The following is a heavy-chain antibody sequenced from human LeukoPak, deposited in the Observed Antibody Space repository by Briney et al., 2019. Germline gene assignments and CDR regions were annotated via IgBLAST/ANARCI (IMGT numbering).Heavy chain of an antibody. CDR2: MNPNSGNT. V-gene: IGHV1-8*02. CDR1: GYTFTSYG. J-gene: IGHJ6*02. Sequence: ASVKVSCKASGYTFTSYGISWVRQATGQGLEWMGWMNPNSGNTGYAQKFQGRVTMTRNTSISTAYMELSSLRSEDTAVYYCATQDQYSSYYYGMDVWGQGTTVTVSS. D-gene: IGHD6-13*01. CDR3: ATQDQYSSYYYGMDV.